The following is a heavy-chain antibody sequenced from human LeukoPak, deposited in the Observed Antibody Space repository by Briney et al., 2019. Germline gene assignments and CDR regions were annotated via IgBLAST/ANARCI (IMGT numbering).Heavy chain of an antibody. Sequence: PGGSLRLSCAASGFTFSSYGMHWVRQAPGKGLEWVATIWYDGSNKYYTDSVKGRFTISRDNSKNTLYLQMNSLRVEDTAVYYCARAVYGVQACFDFWGQGTLVTVSS. J-gene: IGHJ4*02. V-gene: IGHV3-33*01. CDR3: ARAVYGVQACFDF. CDR2: IWYDGSNK. CDR1: GFTFSSYG. D-gene: IGHD4-17*01.